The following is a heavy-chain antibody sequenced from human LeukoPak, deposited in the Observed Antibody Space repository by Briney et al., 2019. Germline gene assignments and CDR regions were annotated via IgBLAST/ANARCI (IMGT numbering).Heavy chain of an antibody. CDR3: ARDGSFDY. D-gene: IGHD5-12*01. CDR1: GYTFTDYY. V-gene: IGHV1-2*02. CDR2: ISANIGGT. J-gene: IGHJ4*02. Sequence: ASVKVSCKASGYTFTDYYIHWLRQPPGQGLEWMGWISANIGGTNYAQKFRGRVTMTKDTSISTAYMELSGLTSDDTAVYYCARDGSFDYWGQGTLVTVSS.